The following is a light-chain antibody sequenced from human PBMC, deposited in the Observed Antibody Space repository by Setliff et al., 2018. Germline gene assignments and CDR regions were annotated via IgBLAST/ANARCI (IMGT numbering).Light chain of an antibody. Sequence: QSALTQPPSASGSPGQSVTISCTGTSNDVWGHNYVSWYQQHPGKAPQLIIYDVTKRPSGVLDRFSGSKSGNTASLTVSGLQAEDEADYYCSSYADSNIFLFGTGTKVTVL. CDR1: SNDVWGHNY. CDR3: SSYADSNIFL. V-gene: IGLV2-8*01. J-gene: IGLJ1*01. CDR2: DVT.